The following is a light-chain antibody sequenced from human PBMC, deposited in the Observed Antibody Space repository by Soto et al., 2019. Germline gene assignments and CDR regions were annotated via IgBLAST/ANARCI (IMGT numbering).Light chain of an antibody. Sequence: DIVLTQSPATLSLSPGERATLSCRASQSLSNNYLAWYQKKPGQSPRLLIYGASTRATGIPDRFSGSGSGTDFTLTITRLEPEDFAVYYCQQYGTSPRTFGQGTKVEIK. CDR2: GAS. CDR1: QSLSNNY. V-gene: IGKV3-20*01. J-gene: IGKJ1*01. CDR3: QQYGTSPRT.